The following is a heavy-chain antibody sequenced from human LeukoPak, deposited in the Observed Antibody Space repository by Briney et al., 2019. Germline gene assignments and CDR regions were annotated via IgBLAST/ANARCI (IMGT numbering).Heavy chain of an antibody. CDR3: ARSIYGDYGWFDP. J-gene: IGHJ5*02. D-gene: IGHD4-17*01. CDR1: GGTFSSYA. Sequence: ASVKVSCKASGGTFSSYAISWVRQAPGQGLEWMGGIIPIFGTANYAQKFQGRVTITTDKSTSTAYMELSSLRSEDTAVYYCARSIYGDYGWFDPWGQGTLVTVSS. V-gene: IGHV1-69*05. CDR2: IIPIFGTA.